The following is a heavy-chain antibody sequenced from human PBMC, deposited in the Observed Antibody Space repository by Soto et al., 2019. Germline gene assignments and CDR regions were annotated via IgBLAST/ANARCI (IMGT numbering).Heavy chain of an antibody. D-gene: IGHD2-8*02. CDR3: ARGDYGTGGYPFPYFDY. CDR2: INPNSGAT. J-gene: IGHJ4*02. V-gene: IGHV1-2*02. CDR1: GYSFTGYY. Sequence: HEPLVQSGAEVKRPGASLKVSCKASGYSFTGYYIHWVRQAPGQGLEWMGWINPNSGATNYAQDFQGRVTLTSETSISTASMDLTSLTSDDTAVYYCARGDYGTGGYPFPYFDYWGQGTLVIVSS.